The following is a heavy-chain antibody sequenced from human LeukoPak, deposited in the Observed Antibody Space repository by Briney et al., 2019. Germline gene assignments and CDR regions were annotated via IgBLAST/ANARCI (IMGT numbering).Heavy chain of an antibody. CDR2: IKQDGSEK. V-gene: IGHV3-7*01. Sequence: GGSLRLSCAGSGFTFSPYWMSGVRQAPGKGLEWVANIKQDGSEKYYVDSVKGRFAISRDNAKNSLYLQMNSLRAEDTAVYYCARDGDVSGYSDWGQGTPVTVSS. D-gene: IGHD3-22*01. CDR3: ARDGDVSGYSD. CDR1: GFTFSPYW. J-gene: IGHJ4*02.